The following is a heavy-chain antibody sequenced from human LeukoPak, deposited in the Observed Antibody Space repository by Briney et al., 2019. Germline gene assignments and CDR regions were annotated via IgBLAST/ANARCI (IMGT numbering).Heavy chain of an antibody. V-gene: IGHV1-18*01. CDR1: GYTFTSYG. CDR2: ISAYNGNT. Sequence: GASVKVSCKASGYTFTSYGISWVRQAPGQGLEWMGWISAYNGNTNYAQKLQGRVTMTTDTSTSTAYMELRSLRSDDTAVYYCARDLVGVVPAARTTGDWFDPWGQGTLVTVSS. D-gene: IGHD2-2*01. CDR3: ARDLVGVVPAARTTGDWFDP. J-gene: IGHJ5*02.